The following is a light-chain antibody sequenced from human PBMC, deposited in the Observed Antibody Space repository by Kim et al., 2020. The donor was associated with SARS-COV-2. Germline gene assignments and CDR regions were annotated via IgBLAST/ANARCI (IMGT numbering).Light chain of an antibody. V-gene: IGKV3-15*01. J-gene: IGKJ1*01. Sequence: EIVMTQSPATLSVSPGERATLSCRASQTINSNLAWYQQKPGQAPRLLTFDASTRATGVPARFSGSGSGTEFTLTISSLQSEDFAIYYCQHCDDWPGTFGQGAKVDIK. CDR1: QTINSN. CDR2: DAS. CDR3: QHCDDWPGT.